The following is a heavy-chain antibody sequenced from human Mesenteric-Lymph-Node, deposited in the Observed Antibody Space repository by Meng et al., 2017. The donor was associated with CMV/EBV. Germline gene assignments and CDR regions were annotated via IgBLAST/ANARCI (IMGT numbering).Heavy chain of an antibody. CDR2: IIPIFGTA. Sequence: SVKVSCKASGGTFSSYAISWLRQAPGQGLEWMGGIIPIFGTANYAQKFQGRVTITTDESTSTAYMELSSLRSEDTAVYYCARDSGDSSSSETYYYGMDVWGQGTTVTVSS. J-gene: IGHJ6*02. CDR3: ARDSGDSSSSETYYYGMDV. CDR1: GGTFSSYA. D-gene: IGHD6-6*01. V-gene: IGHV1-69*05.